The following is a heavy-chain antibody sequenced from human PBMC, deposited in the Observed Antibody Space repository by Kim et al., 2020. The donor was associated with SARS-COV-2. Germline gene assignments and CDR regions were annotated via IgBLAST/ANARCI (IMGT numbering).Heavy chain of an antibody. CDR3: AKHFGSSGSEFQH. CDR1: GFTFSAYA. Sequence: GGSLRLSCAASGFTFSAYAMSWVRQAPGKGLEWVSHISGSDGSTDYADSVKGRFILSRDNSKNTLHMQMNSLRAEDTAVYYCAKHFGSSGSEFQHWGQGT. CDR2: ISGSDGST. J-gene: IGHJ1*01. V-gene: IGHV3-23*01. D-gene: IGHD3-22*01.